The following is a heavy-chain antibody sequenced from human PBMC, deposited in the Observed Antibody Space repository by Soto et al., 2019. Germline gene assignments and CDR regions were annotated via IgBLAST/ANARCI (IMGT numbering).Heavy chain of an antibody. Sequence: AVGAQRHSKTAAWVTVTEFSRNWVRQSPGKGLEWVSSISSTTNYIYYADSMKGRFTVSRDNAKNSVYLEMNSLSAEDTALYYCARESEDLTSNFDYWGQGPLVTVSS. CDR2: ISSTTNYI. CDR3: ARESEDLTSNFDY. V-gene: IGHV3-21*01. J-gene: IGHJ4*02. CDR1: WVTVTEFS.